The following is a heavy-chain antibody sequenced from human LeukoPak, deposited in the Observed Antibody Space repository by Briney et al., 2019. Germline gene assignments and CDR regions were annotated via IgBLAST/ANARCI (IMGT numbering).Heavy chain of an antibody. CDR3: AKDYHDIVVVPAAIMDY. CDR2: IRYDGSNK. Sequence: GGSLRLSCAASGFTFSSYGMHWVRQAPGKGLEWVAFIRYDGSNKYYADSVKGRFTISRDNSKNTLYLQMNSLRAEDTAVYYCAKDYHDIVVVPAAIMDYWGQGTLVTVSS. D-gene: IGHD2-2*01. CDR1: GFTFSSYG. J-gene: IGHJ4*02. V-gene: IGHV3-30*02.